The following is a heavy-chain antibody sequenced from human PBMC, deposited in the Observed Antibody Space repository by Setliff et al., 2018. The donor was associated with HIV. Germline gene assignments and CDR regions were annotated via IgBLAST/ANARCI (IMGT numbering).Heavy chain of an antibody. CDR1: GGSLGGYY. CDR3: ARDWSRYCSSTNCPPRGWFDP. Sequence: ETLSLTCAVHGGSLGGYYWTWIRQPPGKGLEWVANIKEDGGEKYYVDSVKGRFTISRDNAKNSLYLQMNSLRAEDTAVYYCARDWSRYCSSTNCPPRGWFDPWGQGTLVTVSS. D-gene: IGHD2-2*01. CDR2: IKEDGGEK. J-gene: IGHJ5*02. V-gene: IGHV3-7*01.